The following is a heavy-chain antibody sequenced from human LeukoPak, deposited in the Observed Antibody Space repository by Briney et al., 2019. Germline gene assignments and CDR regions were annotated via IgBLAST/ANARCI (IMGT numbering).Heavy chain of an antibody. CDR1: GGSISSYY. V-gene: IGHV4-59*01. CDR2: IYYSGST. Sequence: SETLSLTCTVSGGSISSYYWSWIRQPPGKGLECIGYIYYSGSTNYNPSLKSRVTISVDTSKNQFSLKLSSVTAADTAVYYCARPLNYDSNIYYAYWGQGTLVTVSS. D-gene: IGHD3-22*01. J-gene: IGHJ4*02. CDR3: ARPLNYDSNIYYAY.